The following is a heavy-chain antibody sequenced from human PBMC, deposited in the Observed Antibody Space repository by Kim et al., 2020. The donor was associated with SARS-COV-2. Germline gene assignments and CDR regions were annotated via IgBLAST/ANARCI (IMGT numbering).Heavy chain of an antibody. CDR3: ARGKYRNAGAAYA. D-gene: IGHD6-6*01. CDR2: ISSRGSNT. J-gene: IGHJ5*02. CDR1: GFTLSDCY. Sequence: GGSLRLSCTASGFTLSDCYMSWIRQAPGRGLEWVSYISSRGSNTYYAASVKGRFTISRDSAKNLLYLQMNNLRVEDTAVYYCARGKYRNAGAAYAWGQRSLVTVSS. V-gene: IGHV3-11*01.